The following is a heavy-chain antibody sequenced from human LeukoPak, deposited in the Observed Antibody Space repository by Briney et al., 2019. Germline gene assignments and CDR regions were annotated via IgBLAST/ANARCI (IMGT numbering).Heavy chain of an antibody. V-gene: IGHV3-48*03. J-gene: IGHJ4*02. CDR2: MSSSGSSI. Sequence: GGSLRLSCAASGFTFSNYEMNWVRQAPGKGLEWVSYMSSSGSSIHYAEPVKGRFTISRDNAKNSLYLLLNSLRAEDTAVYYCARDAEGATAFFDYWGQGTLVTVSS. CDR1: GFTFSNYE. CDR3: ARDAEGATAFFDY.